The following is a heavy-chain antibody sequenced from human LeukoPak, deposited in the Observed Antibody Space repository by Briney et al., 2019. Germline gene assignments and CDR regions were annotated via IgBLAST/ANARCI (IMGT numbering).Heavy chain of an antibody. CDR3: ARGRYYDSSGHGAFDI. Sequence: GGSVRLSCVASGFTFSDYYMSWIREAPGKGLEWVSYISSSGSTKYYADSVKGRFTISRDNAKNTLYLQMDSLRAEDTAVYYCARGRYYDSSGHGAFDIWGQGTMVTVSS. CDR1: GFTFSDYY. V-gene: IGHV3-11*04. J-gene: IGHJ3*02. CDR2: ISSSGSTK. D-gene: IGHD3-22*01.